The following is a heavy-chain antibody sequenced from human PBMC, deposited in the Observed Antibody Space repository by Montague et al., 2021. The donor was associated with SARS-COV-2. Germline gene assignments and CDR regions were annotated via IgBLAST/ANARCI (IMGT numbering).Heavy chain of an antibody. J-gene: IGHJ5*02. CDR2: IYHSGST. CDR1: GYSISSGYY. V-gene: IGHV4-38-2*02. Sequence: SETLSLTCTVSGYSISSGYYWGWIRQPPGKGLEWIGSIYHSGSTYYNPSLKSRVTISVDTSKNQFSLKLSSMTAADTAVYYCARDCYDYGSGSYRRWFDPWGQGTLVTVSS. CDR3: ARDCYDYGSGSYRRWFDP. D-gene: IGHD3-10*01.